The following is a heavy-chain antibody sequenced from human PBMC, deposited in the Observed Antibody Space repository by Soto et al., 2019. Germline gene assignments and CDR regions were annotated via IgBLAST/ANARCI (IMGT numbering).Heavy chain of an antibody. J-gene: IGHJ4*02. CDR3: ARVASHPYGSGSYPHPYYFDY. CDR1: GYTFTSYA. Sequence: ASVKVSCKASGYTFTSYAMHWVRQAPGQRLEWMGWINAGNGNTKYSQKFQGRVTITRDTSASTAYMELSSLRSEDTAVYYCARVASHPYGSGSYPHPYYFDYWGQGTLVTVSS. CDR2: INAGNGNT. V-gene: IGHV1-3*01. D-gene: IGHD3-10*01.